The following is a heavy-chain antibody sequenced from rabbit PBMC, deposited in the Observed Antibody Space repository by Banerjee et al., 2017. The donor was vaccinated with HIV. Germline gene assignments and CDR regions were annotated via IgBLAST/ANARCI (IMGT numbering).Heavy chain of an antibody. J-gene: IGHJ4*01. CDR1: GIDFSSYYW. D-gene: IGHD3-1*01. CDR2: IYTSSGGT. Sequence: QEQLEESGGELVKTEGSLTLTCTDSGIDFSSYYWICWVRQAPGKGLEWIACIYTSSGGTHYASWAKGRFTITKTSSTTVTLQMTSLTAADTATYFCARGWGLIAMYLWGQGTLVTVS. CDR3: ARGWGLIAMYL. V-gene: IGHV1S45*01.